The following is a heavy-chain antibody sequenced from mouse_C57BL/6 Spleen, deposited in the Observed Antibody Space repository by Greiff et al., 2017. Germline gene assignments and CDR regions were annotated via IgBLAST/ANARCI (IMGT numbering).Heavy chain of an antibody. Sequence: QVHVKQPGAELVRPGSSVKLSCKASGYTFTSYWMHWVKQRPIQGLEWIGNIDPSDSETHYNQKFKDKATLTVDKSSSTAYMQLSSLTSEDSAVYYCARSFYYGNYDAMDYWGQGTSVTVSS. V-gene: IGHV1-52*01. CDR1: GYTFTSYW. CDR2: IDPSDSET. J-gene: IGHJ4*01. D-gene: IGHD2-1*01. CDR3: ARSFYYGNYDAMDY.